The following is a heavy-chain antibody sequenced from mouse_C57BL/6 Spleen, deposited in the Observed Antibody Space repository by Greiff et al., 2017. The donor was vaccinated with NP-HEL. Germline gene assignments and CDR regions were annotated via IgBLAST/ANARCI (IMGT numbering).Heavy chain of an antibody. Sequence: EVKLVESGGDLVKPGGSLKLSCAASGFTFSSYGMSWVRQTPDKRLEWVGTISSGGSYTYYPDRVKGRFTISRDNAKNTLYLQMSSLKSEDTAMYYCARHEGYYGSSYGYFDVWGKGTTVTVSS. CDR3: ARHEGYYGSSYGYFDV. CDR2: ISSGGSYT. D-gene: IGHD1-1*01. CDR1: GFTFSSYG. V-gene: IGHV5-6*02. J-gene: IGHJ1*03.